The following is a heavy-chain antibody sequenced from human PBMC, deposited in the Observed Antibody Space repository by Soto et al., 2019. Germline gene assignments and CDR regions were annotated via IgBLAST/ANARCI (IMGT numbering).Heavy chain of an antibody. CDR2: ISSSSSYT. CDR3: ARALYGGYDYMVDY. CDR1: GFTFSDYY. J-gene: IGHJ4*02. D-gene: IGHD5-12*01. V-gene: IGHV3-11*06. Sequence: GGSLRLSCAASGFTFSDYYMSWIRQAPGKGLEWVSYISSSSSYTNYADSVKGRFTISRDNAKNSLYLQMNSLRAEDTAVYYCARALYGGYDYMVDYWGQGTLVTVSS.